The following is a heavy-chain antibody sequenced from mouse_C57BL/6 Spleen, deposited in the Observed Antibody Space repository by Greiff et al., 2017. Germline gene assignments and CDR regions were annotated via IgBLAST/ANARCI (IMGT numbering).Heavy chain of an antibody. CDR1: GYTFTSYW. V-gene: IGHV1-55*01. Sequence: QVQLKQPGAELVKPGASVKMSCKASGYTFTSYWITWVKQRPGQGLEWIGDIYPGGGSINYNAKFKSKVPLTVDTSSSTAYMQLSSLTSEESTVYYCARDWYYFDYWGQGTTLTVSS. D-gene: IGHD4-1*01. J-gene: IGHJ2*01. CDR3: ARDWYYFDY. CDR2: IYPGGGSI.